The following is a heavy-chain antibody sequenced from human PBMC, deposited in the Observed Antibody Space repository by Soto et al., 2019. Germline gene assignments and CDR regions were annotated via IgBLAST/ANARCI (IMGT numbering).Heavy chain of an antibody. V-gene: IGHV1-8*01. D-gene: IGHD3-9*01. J-gene: IGHJ5*02. Sequence: ASLKVSCKASGYTFTSYDINWVRQATGQGLEWMGWMNPNSGNTGYAQKFQGRVTMTRNTSISTAYMELSSLRSEDTAVYYCAGRHYDILTGSSDWFDPWGQGTLVTVSS. CDR2: MNPNSGNT. CDR1: GYTFTSYD. CDR3: AGRHYDILTGSSDWFDP.